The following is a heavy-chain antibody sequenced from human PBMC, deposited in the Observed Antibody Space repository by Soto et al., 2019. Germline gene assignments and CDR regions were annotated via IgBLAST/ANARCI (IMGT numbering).Heavy chain of an antibody. Sequence: QITLKESGPTLVKPTQTLTLTCTFSVFSLSTSGVGVGWSRQPPVKALEWLALIYCDEDTRYSPSLKSTLTITKDTSKNHVVLTMTNMDHAATATSYCAHGSDYGEYIYWGQGTLVTVSS. V-gene: IGHV2-5*02. J-gene: IGHJ4*02. CDR2: IYCDEDT. D-gene: IGHD4-17*01. CDR1: VFSLSTSGVG. CDR3: AHGSDYGEYIY.